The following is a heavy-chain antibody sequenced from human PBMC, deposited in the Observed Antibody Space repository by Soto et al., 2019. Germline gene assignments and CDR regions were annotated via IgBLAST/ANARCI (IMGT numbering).Heavy chain of an antibody. J-gene: IGHJ4*01. CDR1: GFTFSIYA. Sequence: GGSLRLSCSASGFTFSIYAMHLVRQAPGKGLEYVSSISTNGGSTDYADSVRGRFTISADNAENSVFLQMNSLRDEDTAVYFCVRDRDLDRDMVHADLWGQGTLVTVSS. V-gene: IGHV3-64*04. D-gene: IGHD5-18*01. CDR3: VRDRDLDRDMVHADL. CDR2: ISTNGGST.